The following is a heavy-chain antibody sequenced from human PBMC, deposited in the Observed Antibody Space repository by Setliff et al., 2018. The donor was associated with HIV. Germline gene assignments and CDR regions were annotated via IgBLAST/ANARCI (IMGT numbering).Heavy chain of an antibody. CDR1: GGTFSSYA. Sequence: GGSLRLSCAASGGTFSSYAMHWVRQAPGKGLEWVAVISYDGSNKYYADSVKGRFTISRDNSKNTLYLQMNSLRAEDTAVYYCARATRGYSYGSYDYWGQGTLVTVSS. J-gene: IGHJ4*02. CDR2: ISYDGSNK. V-gene: IGHV3-30*04. CDR3: ARATRGYSYGSYDY. D-gene: IGHD5-18*01.